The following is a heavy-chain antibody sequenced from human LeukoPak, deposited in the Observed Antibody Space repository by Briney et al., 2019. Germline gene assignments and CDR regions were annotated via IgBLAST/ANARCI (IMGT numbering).Heavy chain of an antibody. CDR1: GGSISSYY. V-gene: IGHV4-38-2*02. Sequence: SETLSLTCTVSGGSISSYYWNWIRQPPGKGLEWIGSIYHSGSTYYNPSLKSRVTISVDTSKNQFSLKLSSVTAADTAVYYCARDVRYSYGEFDYWGQGTLVTVSS. J-gene: IGHJ4*02. CDR3: ARDVRYSYGEFDY. CDR2: IYHSGST. D-gene: IGHD5-18*01.